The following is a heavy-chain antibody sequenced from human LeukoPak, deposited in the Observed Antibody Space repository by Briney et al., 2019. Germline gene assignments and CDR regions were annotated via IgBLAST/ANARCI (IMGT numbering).Heavy chain of an antibody. CDR3: ARYYYGSGSYYNDNGMDV. CDR1: GYTFTSYY. D-gene: IGHD3-10*01. CDR2: INPSGGST. V-gene: IGHV1-46*01. J-gene: IGHJ6*02. Sequence: ASVKVSCKASGYTFTSYYMHWVRQAPGQGLEWMGIINPSGGSTSYAQKFQGRVTMTRDTSTSTVYMELSSLRSEDTAVYYCARYYYGSGSYYNDNGMDVWGQGTTATVSS.